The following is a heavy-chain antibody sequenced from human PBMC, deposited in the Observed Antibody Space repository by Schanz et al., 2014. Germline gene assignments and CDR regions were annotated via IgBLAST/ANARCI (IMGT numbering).Heavy chain of an antibody. CDR1: GFSLDIFA. CDR3: ARKVVATIGGYYDN. V-gene: IGHV3-23*01. Sequence: EVHLLESGGGLVEPGGSLRLSCATSGFSLDIFAVSWVRQAPGKGLEWVSVIGVDGTTTYYADSVKGRFTISRDNAKNSLYLQMNSLRAEDTAVYYCARKVVATIGGYYDNWGEGTLVIVSS. D-gene: IGHD5-12*01. CDR2: IGVDGTTT. J-gene: IGHJ4*02.